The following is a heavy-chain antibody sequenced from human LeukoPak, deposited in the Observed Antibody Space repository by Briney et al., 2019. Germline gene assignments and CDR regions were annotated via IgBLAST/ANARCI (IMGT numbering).Heavy chain of an antibody. CDR3: ARASLGELSLYDY. D-gene: IGHD3-16*02. V-gene: IGHV4-59*01. CDR2: IYYSGTT. CDR1: GGSISSYY. J-gene: IGHJ4*02. Sequence: SETHALTCTVSGGSISSYYWSWVRQPPGKGLEWIGYIYYSGTTNYNPSLRSRVTISLDTSKNQFSLKLSSVTAADTAVYYCARASLGELSLYDYWGQGTLVTVSS.